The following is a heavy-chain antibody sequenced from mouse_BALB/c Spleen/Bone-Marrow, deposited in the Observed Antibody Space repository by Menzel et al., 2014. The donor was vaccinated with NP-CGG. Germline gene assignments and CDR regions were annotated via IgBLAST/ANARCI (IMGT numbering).Heavy chain of an antibody. CDR2: IWRGGST. Sequence: QVHLQQPGPGLVQPSESLSITCTVSGFSLSSYGVHWVRQSPGKGLEWLGAIWRGGSTDHNAAFMSRLSITRDNSKSQVFFKMNSLQPDDTAIYYCAKNLMGYFDVWGAGTTVTVSS. V-gene: IGHV2-5*01. J-gene: IGHJ1*01. CDR3: AKNLMGYFDV. CDR1: GFSLSSYG.